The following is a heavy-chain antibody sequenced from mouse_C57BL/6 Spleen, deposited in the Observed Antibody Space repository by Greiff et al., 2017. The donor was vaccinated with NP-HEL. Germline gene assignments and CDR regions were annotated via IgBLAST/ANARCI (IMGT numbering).Heavy chain of an antibody. CDR2: INPYNGGT. Sequence: VQLKESGPVLVKPGASVKMSCKASGYTFTDYYMNWVKQSHGKSLEWIGVINPYNGGTSYNQKFKGKATLTVDKSSSTADMELNSLTSEDSAVYYCAKNRDFDYWGQGTTLTVSS. J-gene: IGHJ2*01. CDR3: AKNRDFDY. V-gene: IGHV1-19*01. CDR1: GYTFTDYY.